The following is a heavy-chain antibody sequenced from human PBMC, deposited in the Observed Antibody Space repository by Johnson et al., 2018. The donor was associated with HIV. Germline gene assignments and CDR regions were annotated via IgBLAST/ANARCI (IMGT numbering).Heavy chain of an antibody. D-gene: IGHD6-19*01. J-gene: IGHJ3*02. CDR3: ARASHSSGWYGRLGDAFDI. Sequence: QVQLVESGGGVVQPGRSLRLSCAASGFTFSSYAIHWVRQAPGKGLEWEAFIWCDGSDKYYADSVKGRFTISRDNSKTTLYLQMNSLRAEDTAVYYCARASHSSGWYGRLGDAFDIWGQGTMVTVSS. CDR2: IWCDGSDK. V-gene: IGHV3-30*19. CDR1: GFTFSSYA.